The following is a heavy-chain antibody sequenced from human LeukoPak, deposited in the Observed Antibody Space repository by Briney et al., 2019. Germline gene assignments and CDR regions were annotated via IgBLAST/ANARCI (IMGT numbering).Heavy chain of an antibody. D-gene: IGHD4-23*01. CDR1: GFTFSSYF. CDR3: ASDYGGAIDY. J-gene: IGHJ4*02. Sequence: PGGSLRLSCAASGFTFSSYFMNWVRQAPGKGLEWVSSISSSSSYIYYADSVKGRFTISRDNAKNSLYPQMNSLRAEDTAVYYCASDYGGAIDYWGQGTLVTVSS. V-gene: IGHV3-21*01. CDR2: ISSSSSYI.